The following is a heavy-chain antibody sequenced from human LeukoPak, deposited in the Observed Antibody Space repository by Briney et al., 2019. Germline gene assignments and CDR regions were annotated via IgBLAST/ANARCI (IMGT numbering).Heavy chain of an antibody. CDR3: ARVWRDGMSGPAAIGSPFDY. D-gene: IGHD2-2*02. CDR1: GGSISSGSYY. V-gene: IGHV4-61*02. CDR2: IYTSGST. J-gene: IGHJ4*02. Sequence: SQTLSLTCTVSGGSISSGSYYWSWIRQPAGKGLEWIGRIYTSGSTNYNPSLKSRVTISVDTSKNQFSLKLSSVTAADTAVYYCARVWRDGMSGPAAIGSPFDYWGQGTLVTVSS.